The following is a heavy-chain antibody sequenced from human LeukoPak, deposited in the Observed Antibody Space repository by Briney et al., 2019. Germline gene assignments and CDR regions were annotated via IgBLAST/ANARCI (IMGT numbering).Heavy chain of an antibody. V-gene: IGHV3-23*01. Sequence: GGSLILSCAASGSTFNNYVMSWVRQAPGKGLEWVSCISGSGGNTYYANSVRGRFSISRDNSKNTLFLQMNSLRAEDTALYYCAKDLPPRDSSGYAILHYFDSWGQGTLVTVSS. CDR3: AKDLPPRDSSGYAILHYFDS. D-gene: IGHD3-22*01. J-gene: IGHJ4*02. CDR2: ISGSGGNT. CDR1: GSTFNNYV.